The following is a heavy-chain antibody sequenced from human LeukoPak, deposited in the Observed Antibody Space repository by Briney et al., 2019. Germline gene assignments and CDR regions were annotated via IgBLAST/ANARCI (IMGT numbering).Heavy chain of an antibody. CDR2: ISWNSGSI. Sequence: PGRSLRLSCAASGFTFDDYAMHWVRQAPGKGLEWVSGISWNSGSIGYADSVKGRFTISRDDSKNTLRLQMNSLRADDTAVYYCAKPRDFYYYMDVWGKGTTVIVSS. V-gene: IGHV3-9*01. CDR1: GFTFDDYA. CDR3: AKPRDFYYYMDV. J-gene: IGHJ6*03.